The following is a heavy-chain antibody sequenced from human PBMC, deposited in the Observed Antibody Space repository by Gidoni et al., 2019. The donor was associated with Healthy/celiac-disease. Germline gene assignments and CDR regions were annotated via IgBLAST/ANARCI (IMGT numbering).Heavy chain of an antibody. Sequence: EVQLVESGGGLVQPGGSLRLSCAASGFTLSSDWMSWVRQAPGKGLGWVANIKQDGSEKYYVDSVKGRFTISRDNAQNSLYLQMNSLRAEDTAVYYCARDEGYGDLYCYYYGMDVWGQGTTVTVSS. D-gene: IGHD4-17*01. J-gene: IGHJ6*02. CDR1: GFTLSSDW. CDR2: IKQDGSEK. CDR3: ARDEGYGDLYCYYYGMDV. V-gene: IGHV3-7*01.